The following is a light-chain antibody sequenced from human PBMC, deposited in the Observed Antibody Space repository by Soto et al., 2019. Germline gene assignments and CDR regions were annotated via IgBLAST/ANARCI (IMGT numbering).Light chain of an antibody. V-gene: IGKV3-11*01. CDR1: HSVSFN. CDR2: GAS. Sequence: EVVMTQSPDTLSVSPGERATLSCRASHSVSFNLAWYQQKPGQAPRLLIYGASNRATGTPARFSGSGSGTDFTLTISNLEPEDFAVYYCQQRSNWPANFGQGTRLEIK. J-gene: IGKJ5*01. CDR3: QQRSNWPAN.